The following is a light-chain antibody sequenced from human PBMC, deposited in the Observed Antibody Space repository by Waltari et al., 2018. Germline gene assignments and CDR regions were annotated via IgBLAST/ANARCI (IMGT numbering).Light chain of an antibody. CDR1: QSVSSN. V-gene: IGKV3-11*01. CDR2: DAS. CDR3: QQRGDWSRT. J-gene: IGKJ3*01. Sequence: EIVLTQSPATLSLSPGERATFPGRASQSVSSNLAWYQQKPGQAPRLLIYDASNRATGIPARFSGSGSGTDFTLTISSLEPEDFAVYYCQQRGDWSRTFGPGTKVEIK.